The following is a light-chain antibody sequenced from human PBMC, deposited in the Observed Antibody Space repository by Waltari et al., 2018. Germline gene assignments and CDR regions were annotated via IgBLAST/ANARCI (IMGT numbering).Light chain of an antibody. CDR1: SGHSTYT. CDR3: QTWGTGTVV. Sequence: QLVLPQSPSASASLGASVQLTCTLRSGHSTYTIAWHPQQPEKGPRHLMGVNSDGTHSKGDGIPDRFSGSTSGGERHLTISSLQSEDEADYYCQTWGTGTVVFGGGTKLTVL. V-gene: IGLV4-69*01. CDR2: VNSDGTH. J-gene: IGLJ2*01.